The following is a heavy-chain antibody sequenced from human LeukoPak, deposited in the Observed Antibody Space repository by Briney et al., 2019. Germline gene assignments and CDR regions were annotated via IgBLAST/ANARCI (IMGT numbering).Heavy chain of an antibody. CDR1: GGSISSYY. CDR2: IYTSGST. Sequence: PSETLSLTCTVSGGSISSYYWSWIRQPAGKGLEWIGRIYTSGSTNYNPSLKSRVTMSVETSKNQFSLKLSSVPAADTAVYYCASSGYTHYDAFDIWGQGTMVTVSS. CDR3: ASSGYTHYDAFDI. D-gene: IGHD3-22*01. J-gene: IGHJ3*02. V-gene: IGHV4-4*07.